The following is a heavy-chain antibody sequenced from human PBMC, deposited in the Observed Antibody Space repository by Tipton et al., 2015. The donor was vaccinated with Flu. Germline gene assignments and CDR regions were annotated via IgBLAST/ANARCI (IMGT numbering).Heavy chain of an antibody. J-gene: IGHJ3*02. V-gene: IGHV1-69*01. CDR1: GGTFTSYA. CDR3: ARGLRSENFGAFDI. Sequence: QSGAEVKKPGSSVKVSCKASGGTFTSYAVTWVRQAPGQGPEWRGGIIPILGIAQYAQKFQGSVTITAGESRTTVYMELSGRKSEDTAVYYCARGLRSENFGAFDIWGQGTTVTVSS. D-gene: IGHD3-10*01. CDR2: IIPILGIA.